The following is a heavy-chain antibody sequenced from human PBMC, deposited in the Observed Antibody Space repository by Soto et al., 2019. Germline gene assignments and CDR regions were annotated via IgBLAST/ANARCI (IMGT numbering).Heavy chain of an antibody. V-gene: IGHV1-69*13. Sequence: GASVKVSCKASGGTFSSYAISWVRQAPGQGLEWMGGIIPIFGTANYAQKFQGRVTITADESTSTAYMELSSLRSEDTAVYYCARDPDFSSDGFDYWGQGTLVTVSS. CDR3: ARDPDFSSDGFDY. CDR2: IIPIFGTA. CDR1: GGTFSSYA. J-gene: IGHJ4*02. D-gene: IGHD6-13*01.